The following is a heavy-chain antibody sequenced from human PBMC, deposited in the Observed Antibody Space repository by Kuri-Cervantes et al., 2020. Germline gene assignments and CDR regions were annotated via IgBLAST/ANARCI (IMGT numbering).Heavy chain of an antibody. Sequence: SETLSLTCTVSGGSISSSSYYWGWIRQPPGKGLEGIGSIYYSGNTYYNPSLKSRVTISVDTSKNQFSLKLSSVTAADTAVYYCARPVHDYVWGSYRYLYNWFDPWGQGTLVTVSS. CDR3: ARPVHDYVWGSYRYLYNWFDP. V-gene: IGHV4-39*01. CDR2: IYYSGNT. D-gene: IGHD3-16*02. J-gene: IGHJ5*02. CDR1: GGSISSSSYY.